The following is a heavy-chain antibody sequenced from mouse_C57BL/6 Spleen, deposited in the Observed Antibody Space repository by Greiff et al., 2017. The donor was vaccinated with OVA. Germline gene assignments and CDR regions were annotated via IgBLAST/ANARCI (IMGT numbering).Heavy chain of an antibody. J-gene: IGHJ2*01. CDR1: GYAFSSSW. CDR3: ARRLGHFDY. V-gene: IGHV1-82*01. Sequence: VQLQESGPELVKPGASVKISCKASGYAFSSSWMNWVKQRPGKGLEWIGRIYPGDGDTNYNGKFKGKATLTAEKSSSTAYMQLSSLTSEDSAVYFCARRLGHFDYWGQGTTLTVSS. D-gene: IGHD4-1*01. CDR2: IYPGDGDT.